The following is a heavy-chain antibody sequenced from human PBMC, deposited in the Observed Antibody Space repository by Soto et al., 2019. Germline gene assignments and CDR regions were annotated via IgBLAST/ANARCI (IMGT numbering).Heavy chain of an antibody. Sequence: QVQLVESGGGVVQPGRSLRLSCAASGFTFSSSGMHWVRQAPGKGLEWVAVRSFDGSSGYYADSVRGRFTISRDNSNNTLYLQMNSLRAEDTAVYYCAKSHPAVAGYFDYWGQGTLVTVSS. V-gene: IGHV3-30*18. CDR2: RSFDGSSG. CDR1: GFTFSSSG. D-gene: IGHD6-19*01. J-gene: IGHJ4*02. CDR3: AKSHPAVAGYFDY.